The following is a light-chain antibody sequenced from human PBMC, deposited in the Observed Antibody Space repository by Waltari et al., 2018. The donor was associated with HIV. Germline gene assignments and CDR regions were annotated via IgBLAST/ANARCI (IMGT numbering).Light chain of an antibody. V-gene: IGLV1-44*01. J-gene: IGLJ2*01. CDR3: AAWDDTLNGHVI. CDR1: SSNIGTNV. Sequence: QSVLTQPPSVSGTPGQRVSISCSGSSSNIGTNVVNWYQHLPGKAPKLLIYSNKQPPSGVPSPFSCAKACTSAVLAMSGLQFDDEADYYCAAWDDTLNGHVIFGGGTKVTVL. CDR2: SNK.